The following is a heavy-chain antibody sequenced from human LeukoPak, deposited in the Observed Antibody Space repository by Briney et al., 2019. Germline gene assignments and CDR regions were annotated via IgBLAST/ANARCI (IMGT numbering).Heavy chain of an antibody. V-gene: IGHV3-23*01. Sequence: GGSLRLSCAASGFTFSSYAMSWVRQAPGKGLEWVSAISGSGGSTYYADSVKGWFTISRDNSKNTLYLQMNSLRAEDTAVYYCAKVKKYSYYYGSGTASPFDYWGQGTLVTVSS. CDR2: ISGSGGST. J-gene: IGHJ4*02. D-gene: IGHD3-10*01. CDR1: GFTFSSYA. CDR3: AKVKKYSYYYGSGTASPFDY.